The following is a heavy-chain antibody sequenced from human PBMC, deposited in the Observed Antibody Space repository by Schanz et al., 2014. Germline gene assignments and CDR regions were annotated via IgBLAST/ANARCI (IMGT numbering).Heavy chain of an antibody. D-gene: IGHD2-15*01. Sequence: QVQLVESGGTLVKPGGSLRLSCVVSGFTFSDYYMSWIRQAPGKGLEYISSISPSSSYIYYADSVKGRFTISRDNAKNSLYLQMNSLRAEDAAVYYCARVELSVYYYAMDVWGQGTTVTVSS. V-gene: IGHV3-11*06. CDR2: ISPSSSYI. CDR1: GFTFSDYY. CDR3: ARVELSVYYYAMDV. J-gene: IGHJ6*02.